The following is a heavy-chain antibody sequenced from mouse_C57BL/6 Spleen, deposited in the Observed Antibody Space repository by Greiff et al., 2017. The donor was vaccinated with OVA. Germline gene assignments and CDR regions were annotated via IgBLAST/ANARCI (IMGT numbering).Heavy chain of an antibody. J-gene: IGHJ1*03. CDR1: GYTLTSYW. Sequence: VQLQQPGAELVRPGSSVKLSCKASGYTLTSYWMDWVKQRPGQGLEWIGNIYPSDSETHYNQKFKDKATLTVDKSSSTAYMQLSSLTSEDSAVYYCARHYYGSSYEYFDVWGTGTTVTVSS. CDR2: IYPSDSET. V-gene: IGHV1-61*01. D-gene: IGHD1-1*01. CDR3: ARHYYGSSYEYFDV.